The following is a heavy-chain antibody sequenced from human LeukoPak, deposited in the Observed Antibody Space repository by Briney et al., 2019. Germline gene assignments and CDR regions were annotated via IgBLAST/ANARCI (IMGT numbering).Heavy chain of an antibody. CDR2: IYPGDSDT. Sequence: GESLKISCKGSGYSFTSYWIGWVRRMPGKGLERMGIIYPGDSDTRYSPSFQGQVTISADKSISTAYLQWSSLKASDTAMYYCAVFGEPNIGNFDYWGQGTLVTVSS. CDR1: GYSFTSYW. V-gene: IGHV5-51*01. D-gene: IGHD3-10*01. J-gene: IGHJ4*02. CDR3: AVFGEPNIGNFDY.